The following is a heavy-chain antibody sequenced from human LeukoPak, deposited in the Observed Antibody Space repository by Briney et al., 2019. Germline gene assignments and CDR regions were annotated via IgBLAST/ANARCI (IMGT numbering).Heavy chain of an antibody. Sequence: SETLSLTCTVSGGSISNYYWSWIRQPPGKGLEWIGHIYSSGSTNYNPSLKSRVTISADTPKSQFSLKVNSMTAAGTAVYYCARLGTSPHFYYYMDVWGKGTTVTVSS. V-gene: IGHV4-4*09. CDR1: GGSISNYY. D-gene: IGHD2-2*01. CDR2: IYSSGST. J-gene: IGHJ6*03. CDR3: ARLGTSPHFYYYMDV.